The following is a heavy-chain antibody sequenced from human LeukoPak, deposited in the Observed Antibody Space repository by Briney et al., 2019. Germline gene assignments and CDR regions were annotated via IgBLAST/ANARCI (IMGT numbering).Heavy chain of an antibody. V-gene: IGHV3-48*01. CDR3: ARRFDL. J-gene: IGHJ4*02. Sequence: GGSLRLSCAASGFTFSSYWMNWVRQAPGRGLQWISYISSSSDIIYYADSVRGRFTISRDNAKNSLYLQMNSLRPEDTAVYYCARRFDLWGQGTLVTVSS. CDR1: GFTFSSYW. CDR2: ISSSSDII.